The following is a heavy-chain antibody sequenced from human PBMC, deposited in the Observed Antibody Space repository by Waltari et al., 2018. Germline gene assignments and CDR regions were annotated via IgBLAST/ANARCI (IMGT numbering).Heavy chain of an antibody. D-gene: IGHD6-19*01. CDR1: GYSISSGYY. J-gene: IGHJ5*02. CDR3: ARHEQWRDRPRGWFDP. CDR2: IYHSGST. V-gene: IGHV4-38-2*01. Sequence: QVQLQESGPGLVKPSETLSLTCAVSGYSISSGYYWGWIRQPPGKGLEWIGSIYHSGSTDYNPALKSRVTISVDTSKNQFSLKLSSVTAADTAVYYCARHEQWRDRPRGWFDPWGQGTLVTVSS.